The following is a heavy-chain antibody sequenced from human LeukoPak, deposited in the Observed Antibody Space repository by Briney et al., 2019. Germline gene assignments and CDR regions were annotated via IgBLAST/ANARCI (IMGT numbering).Heavy chain of an antibody. CDR2: MNPNSGNT. CDR1: GYTFTSYD. CDR3: ARGDYYDSSGYYRKPNAFDI. D-gene: IGHD3-22*01. V-gene: IGHV1-8*01. J-gene: IGHJ3*02. Sequence: ASVKVSCKASGYTFTSYDINWVRQATGQGLEWMGWMNPNSGNTGYAQKFQGRVTMTRNTSISTAYMELRSLRSDDTAVYYCARGDYYDSSGYYRKPNAFDIWGQGTMVTVSS.